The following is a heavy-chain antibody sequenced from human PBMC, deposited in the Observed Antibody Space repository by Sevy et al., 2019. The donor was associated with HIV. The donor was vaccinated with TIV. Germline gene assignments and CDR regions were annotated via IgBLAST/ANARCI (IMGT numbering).Heavy chain of an antibody. D-gene: IGHD6-13*01. J-gene: IGHJ4*02. CDR3: AREGSSWYGVDY. CDR2: LKSVESST. CDR1: GFPLSGYW. V-gene: IGHV3-74*01. Sequence: GGSLRLSCAASGFPLSGYWMHWVRQVPGEGLVWVSRLKSVESSTTYADSVKGRFTVSRDNAKNTVYLHMNSLRAEDTGVYYCAREGSSWYGVDYWGQGTLVTVSS.